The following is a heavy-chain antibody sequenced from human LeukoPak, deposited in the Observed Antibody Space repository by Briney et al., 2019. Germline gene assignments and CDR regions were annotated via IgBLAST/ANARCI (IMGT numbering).Heavy chain of an antibody. CDR3: AKCGFPGYEKTFDY. CDR1: GFTFSGYA. V-gene: IGHV3-23*01. D-gene: IGHD5-12*01. Sequence: GGSLRLSCAASGFTFSGYAMSWVRQAPGKGLEWVSGISHSGGSTHYADSVKGRVTISRDNSKNTLYLQINSLRVEDTAVYYCAKCGFPGYEKTFDYWCQGPLVTVSS. J-gene: IGHJ4*02. CDR2: ISHSGGST.